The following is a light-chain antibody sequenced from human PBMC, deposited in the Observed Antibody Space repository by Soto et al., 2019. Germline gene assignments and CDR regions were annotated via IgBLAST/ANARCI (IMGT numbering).Light chain of an antibody. J-gene: IGLJ2*01. Sequence: QSVLTQSPSASASLGASVKVTCTLSSGHSSYAIAWHQQQPEKGPRYLMKLNSDGSHSKGDGIPDRFSGSSSGAERYLTIFSLQSEDEADYYYQTWGSGIVVFGGGTKLTVL. V-gene: IGLV4-69*01. CDR1: SGHSSYA. CDR2: LNSDGSH. CDR3: QTWGSGIVV.